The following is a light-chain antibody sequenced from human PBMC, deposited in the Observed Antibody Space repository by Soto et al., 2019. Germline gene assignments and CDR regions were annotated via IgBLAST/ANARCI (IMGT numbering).Light chain of an antibody. CDR2: GAS. CDR1: QSVSSN. J-gene: IGKJ1*01. V-gene: IGKV3-15*01. CDR3: QQYNKWHRT. Sequence: EIVMTQSPATLSVSPGERATLSCRASQSVSSNLAWYQQKPGQAPRLLIYGASTRATGIPARFSGSGSGTELALTISSLQAEDFTVYYCQQYNKWHRTYGQGRKGDIK.